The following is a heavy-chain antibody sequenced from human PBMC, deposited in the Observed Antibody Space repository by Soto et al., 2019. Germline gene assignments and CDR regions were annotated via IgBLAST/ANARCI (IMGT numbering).Heavy chain of an antibody. CDR3: ARDASAAAGTGTDY. V-gene: IGHV3-48*02. Sequence: PGGSLRLSCAASGVTFSRYSMNGVRQAQGKGLEWVSYISSSSSTIYYADSVKGRFTISRDNAKNSLYLQMNSLRDEDTAVYYCARDASAAAGTGTDYWGQGTLVTVSS. D-gene: IGHD6-13*01. CDR2: ISSSSSTI. J-gene: IGHJ4*02. CDR1: GVTFSRYS.